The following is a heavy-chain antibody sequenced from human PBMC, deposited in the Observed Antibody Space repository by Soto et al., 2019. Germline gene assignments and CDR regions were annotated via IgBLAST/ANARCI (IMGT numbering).Heavy chain of an antibody. V-gene: IGHV4-39*01. CDR3: ARHSPDYYFGY. CDR2: IYYSGST. CDR1: GGSISSSSYY. J-gene: IGHJ4*01. Sequence: QLQLQESGPGLVKPSETLSLTCTVSGGSISSSSYYWGWIRQPPGKGLEWIGSIYYSGSTYYNPSLKSRVTISVDTSKNQFSLKLSSVTAADTAVYYCARHSPDYYFGYWGHGSLVAVAS.